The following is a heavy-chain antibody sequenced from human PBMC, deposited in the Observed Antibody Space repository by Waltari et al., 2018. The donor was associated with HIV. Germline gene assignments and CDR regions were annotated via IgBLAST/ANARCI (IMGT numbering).Heavy chain of an antibody. CDR2: ISGSVGST. V-gene: IGHV3-23*01. Sequence: EVQLLESGGGLVQPGESLRLSCAGSEFTFSTYAMNWVRQARGIGLGWFASISGSVGSTYYADSVKGRFTISRDNFKDSLSLNMNNLRAEDTAVYYCARGFDTNDGSPEYWGQGTLVTVSS. D-gene: IGHD2-8*01. J-gene: IGHJ4*02. CDR1: EFTFSTYA. CDR3: ARGFDTNDGSPEY.